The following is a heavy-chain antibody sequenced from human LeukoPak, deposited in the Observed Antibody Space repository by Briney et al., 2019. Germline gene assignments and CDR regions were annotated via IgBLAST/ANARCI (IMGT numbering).Heavy chain of an antibody. D-gene: IGHD5-12*01. V-gene: IGHV3-49*04. Sequence: PGRSLRLSCTASGFTFGDYAMSWVRQAPGKGLEWVGFIRSKAYGGTTEYAASVKGRFTISRDDSKSIAYLQMNSLKTEDTAVYYCTRVRYSGYDFGGYDYWGQGTLVTVSS. J-gene: IGHJ4*02. CDR3: TRVRYSGYDFGGYDY. CDR1: GFTFGDYA. CDR2: IRSKAYGGTT.